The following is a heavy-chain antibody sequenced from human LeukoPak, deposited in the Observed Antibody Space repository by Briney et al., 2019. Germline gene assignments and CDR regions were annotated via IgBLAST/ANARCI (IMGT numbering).Heavy chain of an antibody. Sequence: PGGSLRLSCAASGFTFSTYAIHWVRQAPGKGLEWVAVISYHGSNQYYADSVKGRFTISRDNSENTLYLQMNNLRAEDTAMYYCARGDDTSGSYLFYFDYWGQGTLVTVSS. CDR2: ISYHGSNQ. J-gene: IGHJ4*02. CDR1: GFTFSTYA. D-gene: IGHD3-22*01. CDR3: ARGDDTSGSYLFYFDY. V-gene: IGHV3-30*04.